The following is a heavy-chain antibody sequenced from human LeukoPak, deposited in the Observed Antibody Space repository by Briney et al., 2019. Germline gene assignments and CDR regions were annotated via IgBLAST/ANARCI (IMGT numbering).Heavy chain of an antibody. V-gene: IGHV3-7*03. CDR2: IKQDGSEK. CDR1: GFTFSLYW. Sequence: GGSLRLSCAASGFTFSLYWMNWVRRAPGKGLEWVANIKQDGSEKNYVDSVKGRFTISRDNAKNSLYLQMNNLRVEDTAMYYCARDRYVGTTTAGDSDSWGQGTLVTVSS. CDR3: ARDRYVGTTTAGDSDS. D-gene: IGHD1-26*01. J-gene: IGHJ4*02.